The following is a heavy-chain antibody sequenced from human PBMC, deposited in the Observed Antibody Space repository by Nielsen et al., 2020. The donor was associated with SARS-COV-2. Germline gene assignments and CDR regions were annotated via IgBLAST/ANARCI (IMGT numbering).Heavy chain of an antibody. D-gene: IGHD3-3*01. J-gene: IGHJ4*02. CDR3: AKDVWSGAHQIGPDY. Sequence: GESLKISCAASGFTLTNYGMHWVRQVAGKGLEWVAIVSRDGSDTFYVDSVKGRFTISRDNSKNTVYLQMNSLRAEDTAVYHCAKDVWSGAHQIGPDYWGQGTLVTVSS. CDR1: GFTLTNYG. CDR2: VSRDGSDT. V-gene: IGHV3-30*18.